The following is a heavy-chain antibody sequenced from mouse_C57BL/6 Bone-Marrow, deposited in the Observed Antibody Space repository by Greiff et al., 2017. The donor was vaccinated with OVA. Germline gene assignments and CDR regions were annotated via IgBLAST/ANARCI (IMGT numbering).Heavy chain of an antibody. D-gene: IGHD1-1*01. CDR1: GYTFTSYW. V-gene: IGHV1-59*01. CDR2: IDPSDSYT. J-gene: IGHJ3*01. CDR3: ARRNYGSSLWFAY. Sequence: QVQLKQPGAELVRPGTSVKLSCKASGYTFTSYWMHWVKQRPGQGLEWIGVIDPSDSYTNYNQKFKGKATLTVDTSSSTAYMQLSSLTSEDSAVYYCARRNYGSSLWFAYWGQGTLVTVSA.